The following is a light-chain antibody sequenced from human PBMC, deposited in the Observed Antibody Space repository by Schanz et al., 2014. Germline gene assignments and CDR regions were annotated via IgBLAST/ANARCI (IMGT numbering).Light chain of an antibody. V-gene: IGKV3-20*01. CDR2: GAS. Sequence: DMVMTQSPDTLSVSPGKTAALSCRASQSVGDNLAWYQQKPGQAPRLLIYGASRRATGVPDRFSGSGSGTDFTLTISSLEPEDFAVYYCQQYGVSPLTFGGGTKVEIQ. CDR1: QSVGDN. J-gene: IGKJ4*01. CDR3: QQYGVSPLT.